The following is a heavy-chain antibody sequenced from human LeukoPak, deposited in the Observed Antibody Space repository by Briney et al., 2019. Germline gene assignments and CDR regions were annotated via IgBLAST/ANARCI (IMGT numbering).Heavy chain of an antibody. V-gene: IGHV3-30-3*01. CDR1: GFTFSSYA. Sequence: GGSLRLSCAASGFTFSSYAMHWVRQAPGKGLEWVAVISYDGRNKYYADSVKGRFTISRDNSKNTLYLQMNSLRAEDTAVYYCARDISYNRVTYYYYYCIDVWGQGTTVTVSS. J-gene: IGHJ6*02. D-gene: IGHD5-24*01. CDR3: ARDISYNRVTYYYYYCIDV. CDR2: ISYDGRNK.